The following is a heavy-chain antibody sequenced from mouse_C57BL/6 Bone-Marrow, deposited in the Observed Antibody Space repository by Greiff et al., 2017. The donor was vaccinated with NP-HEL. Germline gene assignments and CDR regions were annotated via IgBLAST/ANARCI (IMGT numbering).Heavy chain of an antibody. CDR2: ISYDGSN. V-gene: IGHV3-6*01. Sequence: EVQRVESGPGLVKPSQSLSLTCSVTGYSITSGYYWNWIRQFPGNKLEWMGYISYDGSNNYNPSLKNRISITRDTSKNQFFLKLNSVTTEDTATYYCARERGRAWFAYWGQGTLVTVSA. CDR3: ARERGRAWFAY. CDR1: GYSITSGYY. J-gene: IGHJ3*01. D-gene: IGHD3-3*01.